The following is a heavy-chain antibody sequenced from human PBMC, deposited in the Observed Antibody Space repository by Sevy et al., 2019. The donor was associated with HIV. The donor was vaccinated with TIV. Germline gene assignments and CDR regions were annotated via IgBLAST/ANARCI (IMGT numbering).Heavy chain of an antibody. CDR3: ASVGHSTSWDFDP. CDR2: IHSSGST. V-gene: IGHV4-59*08. Sequence: SETLSLTCTVSGGSISSFDWSWIRQPPGKGLEWIGYIHSSGSTNYNPSLKSRVTISVDTSKSQFSLKLNSVTAADTAVYYCASVGHSTSWDFDPWGQGTLVTVSS. CDR1: GGSISSFD. D-gene: IGHD2-2*01. J-gene: IGHJ5*02.